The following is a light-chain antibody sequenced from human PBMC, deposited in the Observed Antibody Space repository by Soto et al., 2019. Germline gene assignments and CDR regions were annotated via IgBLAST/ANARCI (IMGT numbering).Light chain of an antibody. CDR1: SSDVGGYNY. CDR2: DVS. J-gene: IGLJ1*01. CDR3: CSYTTNNTPQIV. V-gene: IGLV2-14*01. Sequence: QSVLTQPASVSGSPGQSITISCTGTSSDVGGYNYVSWYQQHPGKAPKFMIYDVSNRPSGVSNRFSGSKSGNTASLTISGLQAEDEADYYCCSYTTNNTPQIVFGPGTKVTVL.